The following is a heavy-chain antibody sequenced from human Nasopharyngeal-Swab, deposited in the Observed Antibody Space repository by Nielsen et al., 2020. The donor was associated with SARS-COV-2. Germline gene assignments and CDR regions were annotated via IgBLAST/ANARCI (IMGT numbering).Heavy chain of an antibody. V-gene: IGHV3-74*01. CDR3: ARDGGAVAGRSLDY. Sequence: GGSLRLSCAASGFTFDDYAMHWVRQAPGKGLVWVSRINSDGSSTSYADSVKGRFTISRDNAKNTLYLQMNSLRAEDTAVYYCARDGGAVAGRSLDYWGQGTLVTVSS. CDR1: GFTFDDYA. J-gene: IGHJ4*02. D-gene: IGHD6-19*01. CDR2: INSDGSST.